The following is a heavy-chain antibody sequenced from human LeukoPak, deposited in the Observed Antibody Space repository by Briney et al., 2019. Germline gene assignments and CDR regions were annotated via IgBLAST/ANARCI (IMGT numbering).Heavy chain of an antibody. Sequence: ASVKVSCKASGYTFTGYYMHWVRQPPGQGLEWMGWINTNSGGTNYAQKFQGRVTMTRDTSISTAYLELGSLRSDDTAVYFCARARWQLVPYFDSWGQGTLVTVSS. V-gene: IGHV1-2*02. D-gene: IGHD6-6*01. J-gene: IGHJ4*02. CDR1: GYTFTGYY. CDR3: ARARWQLVPYFDS. CDR2: INTNSGGT.